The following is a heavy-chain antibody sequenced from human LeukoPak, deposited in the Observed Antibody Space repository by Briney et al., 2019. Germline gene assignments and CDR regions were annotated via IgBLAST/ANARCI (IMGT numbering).Heavy chain of an antibody. Sequence: ASVTVSCKASGYTFTNYGISWVRQAPGQGVEGMGWISAYNGNTNYALKFQGTITMTTDTSTSTAYMELRSLKSDDTAVYYCAKLVIDSGYPEDFWGQGTLVTVSS. CDR1: GYTFTNYG. D-gene: IGHD2/OR15-2a*01. V-gene: IGHV1-18*01. J-gene: IGHJ4*02. CDR3: AKLVIDSGYPEDF. CDR2: ISAYNGNT.